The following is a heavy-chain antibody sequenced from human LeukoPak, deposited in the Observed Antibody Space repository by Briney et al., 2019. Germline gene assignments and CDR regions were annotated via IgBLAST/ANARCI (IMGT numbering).Heavy chain of an antibody. D-gene: IGHD3-9*01. CDR2: ISGSGGST. J-gene: IGHJ4*02. V-gene: IGHV3-23*01. Sequence: GGPLRLSCAASRFTFSSYAMSWVRQAPGKGLEWVSAISGSGGSTYYADSVKGRFIISRDNSKNTLYLQMNSLRAEDTAVYYCYFRSVSYWGQGTLVTVSS. CDR1: RFTFSSYA. CDR3: YFRSVSY.